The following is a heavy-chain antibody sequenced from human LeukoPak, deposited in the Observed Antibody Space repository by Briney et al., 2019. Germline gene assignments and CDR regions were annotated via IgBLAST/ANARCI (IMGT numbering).Heavy chain of an antibody. CDR3: ARLGNSSGWYGSLVGAFDI. J-gene: IGHJ3*02. CDR1: GGTFSSYA. D-gene: IGHD6-19*01. V-gene: IGHV1-69*10. CDR2: IIPILGIA. Sequence: SVKVSCKASGGTFSSYAISWVRQAPGQGLEWMGGIIPILGIANYAQKFQGSVTITADKSTSTAYMELSSLRSEDTAVYYCARLGNSSGWYGSLVGAFDIWGQGTMVTVSS.